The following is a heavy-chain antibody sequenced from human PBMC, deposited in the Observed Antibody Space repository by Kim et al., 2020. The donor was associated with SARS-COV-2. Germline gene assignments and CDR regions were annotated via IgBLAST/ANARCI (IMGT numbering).Heavy chain of an antibody. J-gene: IGHJ5*02. CDR1: GYTFTSYA. D-gene: IGHD2-2*01. Sequence: ASVKVSCKASGYTFTSYAMHWVRQAPGQRLEWMGWINAGNGNTKYSQKFQGRVTITRDTSASTAYMELSSLRSEDTAVYYCARGYCSSTSCYVRDNWFDPWGQGTLVTVSS. V-gene: IGHV1-3*01. CDR3: ARGYCSSTSCYVRDNWFDP. CDR2: INAGNGNT.